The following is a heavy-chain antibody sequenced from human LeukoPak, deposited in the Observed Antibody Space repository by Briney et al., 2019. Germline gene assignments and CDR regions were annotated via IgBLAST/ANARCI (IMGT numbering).Heavy chain of an antibody. CDR2: IIPIFGTA. D-gene: IGHD6-6*01. CDR3: ARTSSSSSYFDY. V-gene: IGHV1-69*01. CDR1: GGTFSSYA. Sequence: ASVKVSCKASGGTFSSYAISWVRPAPGQGLEWMGGIIPIFGTANYAQKFQGRVTITADESTSTAYMELSSLRSEDTAVYYCARTSSSSSYFDYWGQGTLVTVSS. J-gene: IGHJ4*02.